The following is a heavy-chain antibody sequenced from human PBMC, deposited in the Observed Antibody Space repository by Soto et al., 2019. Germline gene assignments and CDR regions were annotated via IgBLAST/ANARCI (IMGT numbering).Heavy chain of an antibody. J-gene: IGHJ4*02. V-gene: IGHV3-30*18. CDR3: AKGALRFLEWFNPFDY. Sequence: QVQLVESGGGVVQPGRSLRLSCADSGFTFSSYGMHWVRQAPGKGLEWVAVISYDGSNKYYADSVKGRFTISRDNSKNTLYLQMNSLRAEDTAVYYCAKGALRFLEWFNPFDYWGQGTLVTVSS. CDR2: ISYDGSNK. CDR1: GFTFSSYG. D-gene: IGHD3-3*01.